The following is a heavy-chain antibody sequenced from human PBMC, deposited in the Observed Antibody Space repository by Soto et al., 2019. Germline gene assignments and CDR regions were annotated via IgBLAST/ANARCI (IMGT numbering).Heavy chain of an antibody. D-gene: IGHD3-3*01. CDR1: GFTFSSYA. Sequence: EVQLVESGGGLVQPGGSLRLSCAASGFTFSSYAMPWVRQAPGKGLEYVSGIRDNGGSIYYANSVKGRFTISRDNSKNTLYLQMGSLRAEDMAVYYCARDLRPTIFGVVTDGYYFDYWGQGTLVTVSS. V-gene: IGHV3-64*01. CDR2: IRDNGGSI. J-gene: IGHJ4*02. CDR3: ARDLRPTIFGVVTDGYYFDY.